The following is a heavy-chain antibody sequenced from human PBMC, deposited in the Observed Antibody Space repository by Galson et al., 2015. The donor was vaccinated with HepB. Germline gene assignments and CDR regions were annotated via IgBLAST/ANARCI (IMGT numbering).Heavy chain of an antibody. CDR2: IYSSGST. CDR1: GGSISSGDYF. J-gene: IGHJ4*02. D-gene: IGHD1-1*01. CDR3: AGGRGGGLVQFGGLDY. Sequence: TLSLTCTVSGGSISSGDYFWCWIRQYPGKGLEWIGYIYSSGSTYYNPSLKSRLTISVDTSKNQFSLKLTSVTAADTAVYYCAGGRGGGLVQFGGLDYWGQGTLVTVSS. V-gene: IGHV4-31*03.